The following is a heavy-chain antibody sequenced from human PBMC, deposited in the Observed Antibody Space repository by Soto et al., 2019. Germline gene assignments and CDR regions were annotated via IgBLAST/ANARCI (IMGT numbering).Heavy chain of an antibody. Sequence: GGSLRLSCAASGFTFSNYMMHWVRQAPGKGLVWVSHINSDGSGTSYADSVKGRFTISRDNAKNTLYLQMNSLRVEDTAVYYCARVTSGYSYDSWGQGTPVTVSS. D-gene: IGHD5-18*01. J-gene: IGHJ5*02. V-gene: IGHV3-74*01. CDR1: GFTFSNYM. CDR2: INSDGSGT. CDR3: ARVTSGYSYDS.